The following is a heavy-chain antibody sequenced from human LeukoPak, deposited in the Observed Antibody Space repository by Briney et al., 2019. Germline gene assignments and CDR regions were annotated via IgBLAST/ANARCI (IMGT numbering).Heavy chain of an antibody. J-gene: IGHJ4*02. CDR3: ARDRGYSSFDY. D-gene: IGHD4-23*01. CDR2: IKEDGSEI. CDR1: AFPFISIG. V-gene: IGHV3-7*01. Sequence: GGSLRLSCEPSAFPFISIGISGVPQAPGKGRGWVANIKEDGSEINYVDSVKGRFTISRDNAKNSLFLQMNSLRVEDTAVYYCARDRGYSSFDYWGQGTLVTVSS.